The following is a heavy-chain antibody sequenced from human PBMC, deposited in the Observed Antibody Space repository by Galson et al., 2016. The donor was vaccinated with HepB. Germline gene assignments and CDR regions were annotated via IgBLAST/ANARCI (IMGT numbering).Heavy chain of an antibody. CDR2: ISTSGGST. Sequence: SLRLSCAASGFAFSAYGMTWVRQAPRKGLEWVAAISTSGGSTDYADSVRGRFTISRDNSKNMLYLQMNSRRAEDSALYYCAKGTTRLGDNWGQGILVTVSS. CDR3: AKGTTRLGDN. V-gene: IGHV3-23*01. J-gene: IGHJ4*02. CDR1: GFAFSAYG. D-gene: IGHD4-11*01.